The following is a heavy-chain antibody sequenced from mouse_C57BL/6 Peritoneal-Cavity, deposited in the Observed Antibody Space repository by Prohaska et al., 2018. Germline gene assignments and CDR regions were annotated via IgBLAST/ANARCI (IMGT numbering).Heavy chain of an antibody. D-gene: IGHD2-5*01. J-gene: IGHJ3*01. V-gene: IGHV1-19*01. CDR2: INPYNGGT. Sequence: HGKSLEWIGVINPYNGGTSYNQKFKGKATLTVDKSSSTAYMELNSLTSEDSAVYYCAYSNYLESAHCGSETLYTV. CDR3: AYSNYLESAH.